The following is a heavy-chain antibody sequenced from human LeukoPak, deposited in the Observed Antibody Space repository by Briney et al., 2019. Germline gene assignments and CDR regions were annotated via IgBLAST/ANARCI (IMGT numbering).Heavy chain of an antibody. D-gene: IGHD7-27*01. CDR1: GFIFSNYW. Sequence: PGGSLRLSCAVSGFIFSNYWMHWVRQAPGKGLVWVSRMNSDGSSTSYADSVRGRFTISRDNAKNTLYLQMNSLRAEDTAVYYCAREAVGTGDWYFDLWGRGTLVIVSP. J-gene: IGHJ2*01. V-gene: IGHV3-74*01. CDR2: MNSDGSST. CDR3: AREAVGTGDWYFDL.